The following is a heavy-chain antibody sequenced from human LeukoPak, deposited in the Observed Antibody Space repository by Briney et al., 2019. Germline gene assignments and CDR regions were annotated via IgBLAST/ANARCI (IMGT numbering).Heavy chain of an antibody. Sequence: SETLSPTCTVPARSPSIYYWSCIRQPPGKGLEWIAYLYYSGSTNYNPSLKSRVTMSVDTSKNQFSLKLSSVTAADTAVYYCVRELEVGEVTNWFDPWGQGTLVTVSS. CDR2: LYYSGST. D-gene: IGHD3-10*01. V-gene: IGHV4-59*12. J-gene: IGHJ5*02. CDR1: ARSPSIYY. CDR3: VRELEVGEVTNWFDP.